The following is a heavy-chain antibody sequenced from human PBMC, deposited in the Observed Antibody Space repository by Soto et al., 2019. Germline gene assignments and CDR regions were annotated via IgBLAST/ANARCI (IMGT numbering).Heavy chain of an antibody. CDR2: IRSKGDGGTT. J-gene: IGHJ6*02. V-gene: IGHV3-15*01. CDR1: GFTFSHAW. CDR3: ATDQAGGYFYYYGMVV. Sequence: EVQLVESGGGLVQPGGSLRLSCAASGFTFSHAWMSWVRQAPGKGLEWVGRIRSKGDGGTTDYAAPVKGRFTISGDNSKNTLFLQMNSLKAEDTAVYYCATDQAGGYFYYYGMVVWGQGTTVTVSS. D-gene: IGHD2-15*01.